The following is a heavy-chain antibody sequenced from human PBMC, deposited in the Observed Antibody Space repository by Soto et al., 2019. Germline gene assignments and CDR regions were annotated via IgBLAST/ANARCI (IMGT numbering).Heavy chain of an antibody. V-gene: IGHV1-69*01. Sequence: QVQLVQSGAEVKKPGSSVKVSCKASGGTFSSYAISWVRQAPGQGLEWMGGIIPISGTANYAQKFQGRVTITADESTSTAYMGLGSLRSEDTAVYYCARSQGSSTSLEIYYYYYYGMDVWGQGTTVTVSS. CDR1: GGTFSSYA. D-gene: IGHD2-2*01. CDR2: IIPISGTA. CDR3: ARSQGSSTSLEIYYYYYYGMDV. J-gene: IGHJ6*02.